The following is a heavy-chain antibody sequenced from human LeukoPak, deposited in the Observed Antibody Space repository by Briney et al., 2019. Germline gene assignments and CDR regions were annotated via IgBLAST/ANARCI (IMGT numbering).Heavy chain of an antibody. Sequence: GGSLRLSCAASGFTFDDYAMHWVRQAPGKGLEWVSGISWNSGSIGYADSVKGRFTISRDNSKNTLYLQMNSLRAEDTAVYYCARGQYSGYDFFDYWGQGTLVTVSS. CDR1: GFTFDDYA. D-gene: IGHD5-12*01. V-gene: IGHV3-9*01. J-gene: IGHJ4*02. CDR3: ARGQYSGYDFFDY. CDR2: ISWNSGSI.